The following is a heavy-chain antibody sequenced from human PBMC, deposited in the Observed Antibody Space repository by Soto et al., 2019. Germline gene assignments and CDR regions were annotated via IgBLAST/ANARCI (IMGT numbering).Heavy chain of an antibody. Sequence: PGGSLRLSCAASGFTFSSSAMSWVRQAPGKGLEWVSTFRESGGTTHYADSVKGRFTISRDNSKNTLYLQMNSLRAEDTAVYYCAKKGDCSSTSCYPDYYYYYYMDVWGKGTTVTVSS. J-gene: IGHJ6*03. CDR1: GFTFSSSA. CDR2: FRESGGTT. CDR3: AKKGDCSSTSCYPDYYYYYYMDV. V-gene: IGHV3-23*01. D-gene: IGHD2-2*01.